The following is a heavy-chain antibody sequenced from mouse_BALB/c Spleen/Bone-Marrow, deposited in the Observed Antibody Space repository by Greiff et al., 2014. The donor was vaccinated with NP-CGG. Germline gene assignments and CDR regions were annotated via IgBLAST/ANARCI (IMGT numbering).Heavy chain of an antibody. CDR1: GYSFTGYY. J-gene: IGHJ1*01. CDR2: VNPNNGGT. V-gene: IGHV1-26*01. Sequence: VQLKESEPDLVKPGASVKISCKASGYSFTGYYMHWVKQSHGKSLEWIGRVNPNNGGTSYNQKFKGKAILTVDKSSNTAYMELRSLTSEDFAVYYCARLITAGWYFDVWGAGTTATVSS. CDR3: ARLITAGWYFDV. D-gene: IGHD2-4*01.